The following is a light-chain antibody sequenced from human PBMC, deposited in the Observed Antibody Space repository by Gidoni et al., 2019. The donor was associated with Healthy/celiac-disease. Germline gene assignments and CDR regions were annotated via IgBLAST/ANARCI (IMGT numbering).Light chain of an antibody. CDR2: AAS. CDR3: QQYYSYPRYT. Sequence: AIRMTQSPSSFSASTGDRVTITCRASKGISSYLAWYQQKPGKAPKLLIYAASTLQSGVPSRFFGSGSGTDFTLTISCLQSEDFATYYCQQYYSYPRYTFGQGTKLEIK. V-gene: IGKV1-8*01. CDR1: KGISSY. J-gene: IGKJ2*01.